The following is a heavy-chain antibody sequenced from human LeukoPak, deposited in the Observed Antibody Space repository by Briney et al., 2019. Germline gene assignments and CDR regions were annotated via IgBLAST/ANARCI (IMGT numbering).Heavy chain of an antibody. V-gene: IGHV3-30*02. Sequence: GGSLRLSCAASGFTFSSYGMHWVRQAPGKGLEWVAFIRYDGSNKYYADSVKGRFTISRDNSKNTLYLQMNSLRAEDTAVYYCAKDKFEEYYFDYWGQGTLVTVSS. CDR2: IRYDGSNK. CDR3: AKDKFEEYYFDY. J-gene: IGHJ4*02. CDR1: GFTFSSYG. D-gene: IGHD3-10*01.